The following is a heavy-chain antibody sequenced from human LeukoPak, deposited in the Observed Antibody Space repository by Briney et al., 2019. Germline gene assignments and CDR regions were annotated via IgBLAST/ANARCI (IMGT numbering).Heavy chain of an antibody. CDR2: VSTSGSTI. J-gene: IGHJ6*03. CDR1: GFTFSSYS. V-gene: IGHV3-48*04. CDR3: ARGPDNYYYMDV. Sequence: GESLRLSCAASGFTFSSYSMNWVRQVPGKGLEWVSYVSTSGSTIYYADSVKGRFTISRDNAKNSLFLQMNSLRAEDTAVYYCARGPDNYYYMDVWGKGTTVTVSS.